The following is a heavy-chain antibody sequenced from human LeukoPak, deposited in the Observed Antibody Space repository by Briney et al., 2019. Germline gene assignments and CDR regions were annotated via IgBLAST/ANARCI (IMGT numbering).Heavy chain of an antibody. D-gene: IGHD6-6*01. V-gene: IGHV3-30*02. Sequence: GGSLRLSCAASGFTFSSYGMHWVRQAPGKGLEWVAYIRYDGSNKYYADSVKGRFTISRDNSKNTLYLQVNSLRAEDTAVYYCAKPSGSSSSFYFYYMDVWGKGTTVTVSS. CDR2: IRYDGSNK. CDR3: AKPSGSSSSFYFYYMDV. J-gene: IGHJ6*03. CDR1: GFTFSSYG.